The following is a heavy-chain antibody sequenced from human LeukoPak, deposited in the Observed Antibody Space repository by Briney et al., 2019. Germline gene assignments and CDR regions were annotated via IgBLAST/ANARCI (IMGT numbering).Heavy chain of an antibody. D-gene: IGHD6-19*01. J-gene: IGHJ4*02. CDR2: IRRKANSYAT. Sequence: GGSLRLSCAASGFTFSGSAMHWVRQASGKGLEWVGRIRRKANSYATAYAASVKGRSTISRDDSKNTAYLQTNSLKTEDTAVYYCTPGIAVAFWGQGTLVTVSS. CDR3: TPGIAVAF. V-gene: IGHV3-73*01. CDR1: GFTFSGSA.